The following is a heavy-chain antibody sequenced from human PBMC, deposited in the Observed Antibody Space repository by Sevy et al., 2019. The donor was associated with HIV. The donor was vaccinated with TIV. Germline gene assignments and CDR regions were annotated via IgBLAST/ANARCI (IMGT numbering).Heavy chain of an antibody. CDR1: GFTFDSYW. J-gene: IGHJ5*02. D-gene: IGHD5-18*01. CDR3: ARGTALGWFDP. Sequence: GGSLRLSCAASGFTFDSYWLHWVRQDPWKGVEWVSCVDIDGSRTEYAHSVKGRFTISRDNAKNMLYLEMNSLRVEDTAEYYCARGTALGWFDPWGQGTQVTVSS. CDR2: VDIDGSRT. V-gene: IGHV3-74*01.